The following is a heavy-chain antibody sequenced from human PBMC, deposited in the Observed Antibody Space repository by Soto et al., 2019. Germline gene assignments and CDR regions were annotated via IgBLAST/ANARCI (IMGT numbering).Heavy chain of an antibody. CDR3: ARVGVPAAITPSSYYYYGMDV. CDR1: GFTFSSYW. CDR2: IKQDGREK. V-gene: IGHV3-7*01. D-gene: IGHD2-2*02. Sequence: GGSLRLSCAASGFTFSSYWMSCVRQAPGKGLEWVANIKQDGREKYNVDSVKGRFTISRDTAKNSLYLQMNSLRAEDTAVYYCARVGVPAAITPSSYYYYGMDVWGQGTTVTVSS. J-gene: IGHJ6*02.